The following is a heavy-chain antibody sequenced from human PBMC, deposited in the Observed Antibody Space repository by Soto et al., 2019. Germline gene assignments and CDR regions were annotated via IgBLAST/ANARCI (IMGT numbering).Heavy chain of an antibody. CDR1: GYTFTGYW. D-gene: IGHD1-7*01. CDR2: VYPGDSDI. V-gene: IGHV5-51*01. Sequence: GESLKISCKGSGYTFTGYWIGWVRQMPGKGPEWMGIVYPGDSDIRYSPSFRGQVTISIDKSVSTAYLQWNSLKASDTAMYYCARALTGTIHPHYFDYWGQGTLVTVSS. CDR3: ARALTGTIHPHYFDY. J-gene: IGHJ4*02.